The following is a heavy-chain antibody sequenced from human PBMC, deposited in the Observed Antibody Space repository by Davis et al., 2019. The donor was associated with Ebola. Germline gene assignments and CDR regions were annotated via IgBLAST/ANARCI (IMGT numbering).Heavy chain of an antibody. Sequence: PGGSLRLSCAASGFSFSTYWMSWVRQAPGKGLEWVANIKQDGSETYFVDSVKGRFTFSRDNAKNSLYLQMNSLKTEDTAVYYCVRVMVSSDRKSEDYWGQGTLVIVSS. V-gene: IGHV3-7*03. CDR3: VRVMVSSDRKSEDY. D-gene: IGHD1-14*01. CDR2: IKQDGSET. CDR1: GFSFSTYW. J-gene: IGHJ4*02.